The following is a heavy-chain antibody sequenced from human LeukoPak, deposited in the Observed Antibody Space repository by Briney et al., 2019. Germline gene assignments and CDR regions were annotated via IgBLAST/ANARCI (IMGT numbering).Heavy chain of an antibody. CDR2: INADNGNT. D-gene: IGHD6-6*01. CDR3: ARGSSFIFDS. CDR1: GYTFSNYD. V-gene: IGHV1-3*01. Sequence: ASVKVSCKASGYTFSNYDIHWVRQAPGQSLEWPGWINADNGNTRYSQKFQGRVTITRDTSASTAYMDLSSLRSEDAAVYYCARGSSFIFDSWGQGTLVTVSS. J-gene: IGHJ4*02.